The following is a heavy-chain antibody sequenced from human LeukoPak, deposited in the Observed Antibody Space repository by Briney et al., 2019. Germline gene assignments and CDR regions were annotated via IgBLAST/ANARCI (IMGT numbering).Heavy chain of an antibody. J-gene: IGHJ4*02. CDR2: MNPNSGNT. V-gene: IGHV1-8*02. Sequence: ASVKVSCKASGYTFTSYDINWVRQATGQGLEWMGWMNPNSGNTGYAQKFQGRVTMTRNTSISTAYMELSSLRSEDTAVYYCARARRTYYDILTGYSPGEHFDYWGQGTLVTVSS. CDR1: GYTFTSYD. CDR3: ARARRTYYDILTGYSPGEHFDY. D-gene: IGHD3-9*01.